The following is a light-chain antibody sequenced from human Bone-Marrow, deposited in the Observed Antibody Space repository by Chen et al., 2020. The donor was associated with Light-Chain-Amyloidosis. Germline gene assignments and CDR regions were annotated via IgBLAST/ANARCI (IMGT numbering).Light chain of an antibody. V-gene: IGLV3-25*03. CDR3: QSADSSGTYEVI. J-gene: IGLJ2*01. CDR2: RDT. Sequence: ELSQPHSVSVSPGQTARITCSGDDLPTKYAYWYQQKPGQAPVLVIHRDTERPSGISERFSGSSSGTTATLTISGVQAEDEADYHCQSADSSGTYEVIFGGGTKLTVL. CDR1: DLPTKY.